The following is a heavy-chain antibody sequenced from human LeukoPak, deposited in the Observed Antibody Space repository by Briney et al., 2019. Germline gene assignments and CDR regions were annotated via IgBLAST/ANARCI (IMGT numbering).Heavy chain of an antibody. CDR2: ITSSGGTI. D-gene: IGHD2-15*01. CDR3: ARDCTGGSCFSDY. V-gene: IGHV3-23*01. J-gene: IGHJ4*02. CDR1: GFTFRDYV. Sequence: GGSLRLSCAASGFTFRDYVMSWVRQPPGKGLVWVSAITSSGGTIYYADSVKGRFTISRDNSKDTLYLQMNSLRAEDTAVYYCARDCTGGSCFSDYWGQGTLVTVSS.